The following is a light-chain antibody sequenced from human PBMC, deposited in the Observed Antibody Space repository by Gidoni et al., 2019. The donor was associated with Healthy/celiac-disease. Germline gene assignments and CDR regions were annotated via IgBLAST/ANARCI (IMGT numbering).Light chain of an antibody. V-gene: IGKV1-5*03. CDR1: QSISSW. CDR2: KAS. Sequence: DIQMTQYPSTLSASVGDRVTITCRASQSISSWLAWYQQKPGKAPKLLIYKASSLESGVPSRFSGSGSGTEFTLTISSLQPDDFATYYCQQDNSYLWTFGEGTKVEIK. CDR3: QQDNSYLWT. J-gene: IGKJ1*01.